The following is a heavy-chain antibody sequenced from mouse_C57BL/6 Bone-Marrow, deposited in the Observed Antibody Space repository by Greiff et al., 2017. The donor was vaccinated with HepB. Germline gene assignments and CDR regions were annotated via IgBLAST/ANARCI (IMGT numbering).Heavy chain of an antibody. CDR3: ARGASFTTVVAMDD. D-gene: IGHD1-1*01. V-gene: IGHV1-52*01. CDR2: IDPSDSET. Sequence: QVQLQQPGAELVRPGSSVKLSCKASGYTFTSYWMHWVKQRPIQGLEWIGNIDPSDSETHYNQKFKDKATLTVDKSSSTAYMQLSSLTSEDSAVYYCARGASFTTVVAMDDWGQGTSVTVSS. CDR1: GYTFTSYW. J-gene: IGHJ4*01.